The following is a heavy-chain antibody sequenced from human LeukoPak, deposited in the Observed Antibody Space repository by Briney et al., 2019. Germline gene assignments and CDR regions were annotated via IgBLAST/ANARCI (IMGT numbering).Heavy chain of an antibody. CDR3: ARLTTTAPPAFDY. V-gene: IGHV3-7*01. CDR2: IKEDGSEK. J-gene: IGHJ4*02. D-gene: IGHD4/OR15-4a*01. CDR1: GFTFSRYW. Sequence: GGSLRLSCAASGFTFSRYWMSWVRQAPGKGPEWVANIKEDGSEKYYVDSVKGRFTISRANAKNSLYLQMNSLRAEDTAVYYCARLTTTAPPAFDYWGQGTLVTVSS.